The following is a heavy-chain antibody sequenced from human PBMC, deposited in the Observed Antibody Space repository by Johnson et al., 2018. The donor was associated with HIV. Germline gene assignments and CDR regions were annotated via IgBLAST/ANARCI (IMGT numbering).Heavy chain of an antibody. CDR2: IYSGGST. CDR1: SSNY. D-gene: IGHD1-26*01. J-gene: IGHJ3*01. V-gene: IGHV3-66*02. Sequence: VQLVESGGGLVQPGGSLRLSCVGSSNYKSWVRQAPGKGLEWVSVIYSGGSTYYADSVKGRFIISRDTSKNMLYLQMNSLRPEDTAVYYCTRGSFTDDAFDVWGLGTMVTVSS. CDR3: TRGSFTDDAFDV.